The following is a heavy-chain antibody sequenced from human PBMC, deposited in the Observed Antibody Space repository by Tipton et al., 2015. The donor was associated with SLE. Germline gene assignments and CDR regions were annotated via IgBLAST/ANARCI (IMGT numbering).Heavy chain of an antibody. V-gene: IGHV3-21*01. CDR1: GFTFSNFA. D-gene: IGHD3-22*01. CDR2: VSGGGSYT. Sequence: SLRLSCAASGFTFSNFAMNWVRQAPGRGLEWVSGVSGGGSYTNYADSVKGRFTISRDNAKNSLYLQMNSLRAEDTAVYYCASADYYDSSASDAFDIWGQGTMVTVSS. CDR3: ASADYYDSSASDAFDI. J-gene: IGHJ3*02.